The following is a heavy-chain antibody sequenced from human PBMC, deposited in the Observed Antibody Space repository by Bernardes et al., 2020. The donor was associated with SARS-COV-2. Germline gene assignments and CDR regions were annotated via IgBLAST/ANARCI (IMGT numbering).Heavy chain of an antibody. CDR3: AREGGDDAFDF. CDR2: INHSGST. D-gene: IGHD4-17*01. Sequence: TLSLTCAVYGGSFSGYYWSWIRQPPGKGLEWIGEINHSGSTNYNTSLKSRVTISVDKSKNQFSLKVSSVTAADTAVYYCAREGGDDAFDFWGQGTMVTVSS. CDR1: GGSFSGYY. J-gene: IGHJ3*01. V-gene: IGHV4-34*01.